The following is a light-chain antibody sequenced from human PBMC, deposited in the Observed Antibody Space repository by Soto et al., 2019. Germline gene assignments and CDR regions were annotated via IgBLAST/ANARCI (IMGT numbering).Light chain of an antibody. J-gene: IGLJ1*01. CDR1: NIGSKG. CDR2: DDT. Sequence: SYELTQSPSVSMAPGQTARISCGGDNIGSKGVHWYQQKAGQAPVVVVYDDTDRPSGIPDRFSGSNSGNTATLTISGVEAGDEADYYCQVWDDNSDHQVFGTGTKVTVL. CDR3: QVWDDNSDHQV. V-gene: IGLV3-21*02.